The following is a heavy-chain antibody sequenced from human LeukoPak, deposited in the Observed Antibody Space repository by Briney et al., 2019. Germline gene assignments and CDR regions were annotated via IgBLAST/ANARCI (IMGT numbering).Heavy chain of an antibody. V-gene: IGHV4-31*03. J-gene: IGHJ5*02. CDR1: GGSISSGGYY. CDR3: ARDGRYCSTTSCQGWFDP. Sequence: PSQTLSLTCSVSGGSISSGGYYWNWIRQHPGKGLEWIGYIYHSGSTNYNPSLKSRVTISVDTSKNQFSLKLSSVTAADTAVCYCARDGRYCSTTSCQGWFDPWGQGTLVTVSS. CDR2: IYHSGST. D-gene: IGHD2-2*01.